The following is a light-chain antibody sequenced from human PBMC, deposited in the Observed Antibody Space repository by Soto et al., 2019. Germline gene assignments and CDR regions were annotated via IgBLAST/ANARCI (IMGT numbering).Light chain of an antibody. V-gene: IGKV1-6*01. CDR3: LQDYNYPRT. CDR1: QAIRSD. CDR2: AAS. J-gene: IGKJ1*01. Sequence: AVQMTQSPSSLSASVGDRVTITCRASQAIRSDLGWYQMKPGKVPKLLIYAASNLQSGVPSRFIGRGYGTDFTLTISRLQPEDFATYYCLQDYNYPRTFGQGTKVEI.